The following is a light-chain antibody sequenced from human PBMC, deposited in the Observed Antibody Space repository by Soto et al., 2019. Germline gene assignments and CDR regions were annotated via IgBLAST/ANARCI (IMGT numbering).Light chain of an antibody. CDR2: DDS. CDR3: QVWDSSSDHVV. V-gene: IGLV3-21*02. Sequence: SYELTQPPSVSVAPGQTARLTCGGNNIGSKSVHWYQQKPGQAPVLVVYDDSDRPSGIPERFSGSNSGNTATLTISRVEAGDEADYYCQVWDSSSDHVVFGGGTEVTVL. J-gene: IGLJ2*01. CDR1: NIGSKS.